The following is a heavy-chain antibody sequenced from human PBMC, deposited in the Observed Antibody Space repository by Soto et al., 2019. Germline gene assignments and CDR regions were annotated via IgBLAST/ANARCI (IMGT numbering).Heavy chain of an antibody. Sequence: PSETLSLTCTVSGCSISSSRYSWGWIRQPPGKGLEWIGSIYYSGSTYYNPSLKSRVTISVDTSKNQFSLKLSSVTAADTAVYYCALYSNYGPSWFDPWGQGTLVTVSS. J-gene: IGHJ5*02. V-gene: IGHV4-39*01. CDR1: GCSISSSRYS. CDR3: ALYSNYGPSWFDP. CDR2: IYYSGST. D-gene: IGHD4-4*01.